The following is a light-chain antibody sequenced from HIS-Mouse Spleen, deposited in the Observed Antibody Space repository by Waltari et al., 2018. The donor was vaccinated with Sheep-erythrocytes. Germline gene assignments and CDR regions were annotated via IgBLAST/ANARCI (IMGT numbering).Light chain of an antibody. CDR3: CSYAGSSTLV. Sequence: QSALTQPASVSGSPGQSIPISCTGPSSAVGLYHLFSCYQQHPGKAPKPMIYEGSKRPSGVSNRFSGSKSGNTASLTISGLQAEDEADYYCCSYAGSSTLVFGGGTKLTVL. CDR1: SSAVGLYHL. CDR2: EGS. J-gene: IGLJ2*01. V-gene: IGLV2-23*01.